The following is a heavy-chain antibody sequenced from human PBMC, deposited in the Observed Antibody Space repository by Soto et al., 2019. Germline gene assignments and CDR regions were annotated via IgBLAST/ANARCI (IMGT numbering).Heavy chain of an antibody. Sequence: EVQLVESGGGLVQPGGSLRLSCAASGFTFSSYSMNWVRQAPGKGLEWVSYISSSSSTIYDDDSVRGRFTISRDNDKNSLYLQMNNLRAEDTAVYYCAGKQQLPGDYYYYMDVWGKGTTVTVSS. V-gene: IGHV3-48*01. J-gene: IGHJ6*03. CDR1: GFTFSSYS. CDR2: ISSSSSTI. D-gene: IGHD6-13*01. CDR3: AGKQQLPGDYYYYMDV.